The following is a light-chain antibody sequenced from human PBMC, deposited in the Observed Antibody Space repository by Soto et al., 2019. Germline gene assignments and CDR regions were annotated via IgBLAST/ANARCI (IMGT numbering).Light chain of an antibody. CDR2: DAS. CDR3: QQRSNWPPGYT. V-gene: IGKV3-11*01. Sequence: EIVLTQSPATLSLSPGERATLSCRASQSVSSYLAWHQQKPGQAPRLLIYDASNRATGIPARFSGSGSETDFTLTISSLEPEDFAVYYCQQRSNWPPGYTFGQGTKLEIK. CDR1: QSVSSY. J-gene: IGKJ2*01.